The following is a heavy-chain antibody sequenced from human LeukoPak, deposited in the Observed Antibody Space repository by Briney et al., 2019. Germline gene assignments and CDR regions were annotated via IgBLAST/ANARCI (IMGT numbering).Heavy chain of an antibody. CDR2: INEDGTSA. Sequence: PGGSLRLSCAASGFGFSVYWMHWGRQAPGKGLVWVAHINEDGTSASHADSVKGRFTISRDNAKNTLYLQMNSLTVEDTAVYYCARVPTNSYGFGQWGQGSLVTVSS. CDR3: ARVPTNSYGFGQ. J-gene: IGHJ4*02. D-gene: IGHD5-18*01. V-gene: IGHV3-74*01. CDR1: GFGFSVYW.